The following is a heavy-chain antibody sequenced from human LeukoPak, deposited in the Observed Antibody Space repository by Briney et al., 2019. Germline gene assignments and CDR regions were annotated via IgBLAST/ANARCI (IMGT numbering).Heavy chain of an antibody. V-gene: IGHV3-15*01. CDR3: AKGSYADLELFDY. J-gene: IGHJ4*02. CDR2: IKSKTDGGTT. Sequence: GGSLRLSCAASGFTFSNAWMSWVRQAPGKGLEWVGRIKSKTDGGTTDYAAPVKGRFTISRDNSKNTLYLQMNSLRAEDTAVYYCAKGSYADLELFDYWGQGTLVTVSS. D-gene: IGHD3-10*01. CDR1: GFTFSNAW.